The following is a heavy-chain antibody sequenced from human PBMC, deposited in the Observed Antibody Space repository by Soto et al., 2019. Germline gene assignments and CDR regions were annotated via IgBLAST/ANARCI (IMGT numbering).Heavy chain of an antibody. CDR1: GFTFNTYW. D-gene: IGHD5-12*01. CDR2: INSDGTRT. J-gene: IGHJ5*02. CDR3: ATVATHSYNGVDP. Sequence: EVQLVESGGTLVQPGGSLRLSCVASGFTFNTYWMHWVRQAPGKGLVWVSRINSDGTRTNYADSVKGRITISGDNAKNTVYLQMNSLRAEATPVYYCATVATHSYNGVDPWGQGTPVTVSS. V-gene: IGHV3-74*01.